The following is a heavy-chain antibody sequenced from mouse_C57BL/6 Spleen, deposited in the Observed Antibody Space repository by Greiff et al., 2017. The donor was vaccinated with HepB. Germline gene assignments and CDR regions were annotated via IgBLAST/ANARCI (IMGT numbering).Heavy chain of an antibody. CDR1: GYTFTDYY. Sequence: VQLQQSGPVLVKPGASVKMSCKASGYTFTDYYMNWVKQSHGKSLEWIGVINPYNGGTSYNQKFKGKATLTVDKSSSTAYMELNSLTSEDSAVYYCARRGITTVVGRNFDYWGQGTTLTVSS. V-gene: IGHV1-19*01. D-gene: IGHD1-1*01. J-gene: IGHJ2*01. CDR3: ARRGITTVVGRNFDY. CDR2: INPYNGGT.